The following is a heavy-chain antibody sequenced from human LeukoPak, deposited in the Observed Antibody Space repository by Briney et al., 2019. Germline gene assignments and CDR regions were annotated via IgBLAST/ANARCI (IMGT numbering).Heavy chain of an antibody. CDR2: ISYEGSNK. V-gene: IGHV3-30*04. D-gene: IGHD3-10*01. CDR1: GLTFSSFA. CDR3: ARDPDRLLWFGELCGLDY. J-gene: IGHJ4*02. Sequence: GGSLRLSCAASGLTFSSFAMHWVGQAPGKGLGWVAVISYEGSNKYYADSVKGRFTISRDNSKNTLYLQMNSLRAEDTAVYYCARDPDRLLWFGELCGLDYWGQGTLVTVSS.